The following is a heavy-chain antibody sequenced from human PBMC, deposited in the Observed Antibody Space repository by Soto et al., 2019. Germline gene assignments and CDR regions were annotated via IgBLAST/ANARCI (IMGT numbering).Heavy chain of an antibody. J-gene: IGHJ4*02. CDR3: AKDLPKMATLISYYFDY. D-gene: IGHD5-12*01. Sequence: PGGSLRLSCAASGFTFSSYGMHWVRQAPGKGLERVAVISYDGSNKYYSTSVKARFPIPRKNSKNSLYLKMNSLRAEDTVFFYCAKDLPKMATLISYYFDYGGQETLVTVSS. CDR1: GFTFSSYG. CDR2: ISYDGSNK. V-gene: IGHV3-30*18.